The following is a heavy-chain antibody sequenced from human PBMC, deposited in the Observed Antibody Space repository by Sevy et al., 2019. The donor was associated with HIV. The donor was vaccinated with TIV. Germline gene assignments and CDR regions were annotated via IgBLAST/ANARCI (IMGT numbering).Heavy chain of an antibody. Sequence: GGSLRLSCAASGFTVSSNSMSWVRRAPGKGLEWVSAISGSGGKIYYAESVKGRFTISRDNSRKILYLQMKNVKPEDTGVYFCAKDGYSSIYYGELDYWGQGTPVTVSS. D-gene: IGHD3-10*01. CDR3: AKDGYSSIYYGELDY. V-gene: IGHV3-23*01. CDR1: GFTVSSNS. J-gene: IGHJ4*02. CDR2: ISGSGGKI.